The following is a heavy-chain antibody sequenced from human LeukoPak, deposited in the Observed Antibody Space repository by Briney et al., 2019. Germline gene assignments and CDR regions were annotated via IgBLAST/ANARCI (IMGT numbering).Heavy chain of an antibody. CDR1: GFTFSSYA. D-gene: IGHD2/OR15-2a*01. Sequence: GGSLRLSCAASGFTFSSYAMSWVRQAPGKGLEWVSGINGDGRTTTYADSVKGRFTVSRDNAKNTLYLQMKSLRAEDTAIYYCARGNYYGMDVWGQGTTVTVSS. CDR2: INGDGRTT. V-gene: IGHV3-74*01. CDR3: ARGNYYGMDV. J-gene: IGHJ6*02.